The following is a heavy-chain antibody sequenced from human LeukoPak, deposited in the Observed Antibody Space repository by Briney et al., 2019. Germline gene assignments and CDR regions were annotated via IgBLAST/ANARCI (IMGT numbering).Heavy chain of an antibody. Sequence: GGSQRLSCAASGFTVSSNYMSWVRQAPGKGLEWVSLIYSGGSTYYADSVKGRFTISRDNSKNTLYLQMNSLRAEDTAVYYCARGAGGRLHFDYWGQGTLVTVSS. J-gene: IGHJ4*02. D-gene: IGHD6-25*01. CDR3: ARGAGGRLHFDY. CDR2: IYSGGST. V-gene: IGHV3-53*01. CDR1: GFTVSSNY.